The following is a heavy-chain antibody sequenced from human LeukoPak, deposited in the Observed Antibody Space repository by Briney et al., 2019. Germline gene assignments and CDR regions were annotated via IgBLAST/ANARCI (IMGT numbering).Heavy chain of an antibody. J-gene: IGHJ5*02. D-gene: IGHD4-23*01. CDR3: ARDPHGGNFLP. CDR1: GGSISSGSYY. CDR2: IYTSGST. V-gene: IGHV4-61*02. Sequence: PSETLSLTRTVSGGSISSGSYYWNCIRQPAGKGLEWIGRIYTSGSTNYNPSLKSRITISVDTSKNQFSLKLSSVTAADTAVYYSARDPHGGNFLPWGQGTLVTVSS.